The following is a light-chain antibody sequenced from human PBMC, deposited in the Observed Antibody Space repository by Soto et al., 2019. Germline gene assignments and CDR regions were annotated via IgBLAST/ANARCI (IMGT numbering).Light chain of an antibody. CDR3: GTWDSSLSAVV. CDR2: DNN. J-gene: IGLJ2*01. CDR1: SSNIGTYY. V-gene: IGLV1-51*01. Sequence: QSVLTQPPSVSAAPGQTVAISCSGSSSNIGTYYVSWYQHVPGAAPKLLIYDNNERPSGIPDRFSGSKSGTSATLVISGLQTEDEADYHCGTWDSSLSAVVFGGGTKLTVL.